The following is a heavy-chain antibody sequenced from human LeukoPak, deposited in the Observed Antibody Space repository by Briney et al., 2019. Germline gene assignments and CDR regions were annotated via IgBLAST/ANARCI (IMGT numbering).Heavy chain of an antibody. CDR3: ARVWVRWEQMIAFDI. CDR2: IYYSGST. J-gene: IGHJ3*02. V-gene: IGHV4-59*01. CDR1: GGSISSYY. Sequence: SETLSLTCTVSGGSISSYYWSWIRQPPGKGLEWIGYIYYSGSTNYNPSLKSRVTISVDTSKNQFSLKLSSVTAADTAVYYCARVWVRWEQMIAFDIWGQGAMVTVSS. D-gene: IGHD1-26*01.